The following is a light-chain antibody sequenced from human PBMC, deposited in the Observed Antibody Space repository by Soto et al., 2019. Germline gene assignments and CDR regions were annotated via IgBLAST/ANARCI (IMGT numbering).Light chain of an antibody. CDR2: EVN. CDR3: SLYTTSSTPSYV. CDR1: SFDVDDYNS. J-gene: IGLJ1*01. Sequence: QSALTPPASVSGSPGQSITISCTGTSFDVDDYNSVSCYQQPPGKAPKLIIYEVNNRPSGVSNRFSGSNSDNTASLTISGLQAEDEADYYCSLYTTSSTPSYVFGTGTKVTVL. V-gene: IGLV2-14*01.